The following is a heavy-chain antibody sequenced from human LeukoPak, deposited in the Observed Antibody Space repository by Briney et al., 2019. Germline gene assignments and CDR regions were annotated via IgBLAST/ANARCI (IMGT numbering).Heavy chain of an antibody. CDR3: ARHGYCSGGSCYRPFDY. CDR2: IYTSGST. V-gene: IGHV4-4*07. J-gene: IGHJ4*02. Sequence: SETLSLTCTVSGGSISSYYWSWIRQPAGKGLEWIGRIYTSGSTNYNPSLKSRVTMSVDTSKNQFSLKLSSVTAADTAVYYCARHGYCSGGSCYRPFDYWGQGTLVTVSS. D-gene: IGHD2-15*01. CDR1: GGSISSYY.